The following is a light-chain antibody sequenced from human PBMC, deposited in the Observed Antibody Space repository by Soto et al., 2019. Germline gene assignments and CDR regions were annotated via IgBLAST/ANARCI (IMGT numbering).Light chain of an antibody. CDR2: DAS. J-gene: IGKJ5*01. CDR3: RQYEHLPT. V-gene: IGKV1-33*01. CDR1: QNINNY. Sequence: DIEVTQSPYSLSASVGDRVTITCQASQNINNYLNWYQQKPGRAPKLLIYDASNLEAGVPSRFRGSGSGTDFTFTISGLQPEDIETYYCRQYEHLPTFGQGTRLEI.